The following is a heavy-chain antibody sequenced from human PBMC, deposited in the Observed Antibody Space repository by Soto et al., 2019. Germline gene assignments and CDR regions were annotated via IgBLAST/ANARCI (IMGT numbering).Heavy chain of an antibody. J-gene: IGHJ5*02. V-gene: IGHV1-3*01. CDR3: ARGVAGPLHWFDP. Sequence: ASVKVSCKASGYTFTSYAMHWVRQAPGQRLKWMGWINAGNGNTKYSQKFQGRVTNTRDTSASTAYMELSSLRSEDTAVYYCARGVAGPLHWFDPWGQGTLVTVSS. D-gene: IGHD6-19*01. CDR1: GYTFTSYA. CDR2: INAGNGNT.